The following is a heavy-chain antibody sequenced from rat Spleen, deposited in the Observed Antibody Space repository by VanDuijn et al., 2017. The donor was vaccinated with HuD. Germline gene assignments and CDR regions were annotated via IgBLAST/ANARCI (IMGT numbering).Heavy chain of an antibody. CDR3: TRSYGGYTQHWFAY. D-gene: IGHD1-11*01. V-gene: IGHV2-72*01. CDR1: GFSLTSNG. J-gene: IGHJ3*01. CDR2: IWAGGST. Sequence: QVQLKESGPGLVQPSQTLSLACTVSGFSLTSNGVGWVRQPLGKGLVWMGTIWAGGSTNYNSAVQSRLSISRDTSKRQVFLKMNSLQTDDTAIYFCTRSYGGYTQHWFAYWGQGTLVTVSS.